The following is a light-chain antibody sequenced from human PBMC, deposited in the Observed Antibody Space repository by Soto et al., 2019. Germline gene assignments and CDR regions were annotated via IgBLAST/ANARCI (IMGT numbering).Light chain of an antibody. J-gene: IGKJ1*01. V-gene: IGKV1-39*01. CDR2: AAS. CDR1: QSISSY. Sequence: DIQMTPSPSSLSASVGDRVTITCRASQSISSYLNWYQQKPGKAPKLLIYAASSLQSGVPSRFSGSGSGTDFTLTISRLQPGDYATYYCQQSYSTPWTFGQGTKVQIK. CDR3: QQSYSTPWT.